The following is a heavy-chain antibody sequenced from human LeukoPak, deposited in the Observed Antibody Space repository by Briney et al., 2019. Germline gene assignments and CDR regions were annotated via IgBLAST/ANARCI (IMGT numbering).Heavy chain of an antibody. Sequence: GGSLRLSCAASGFTFSSSWMTWVRQAPGKGLEWVAHINEDGSDKYYVDSVTGRFSISRDNTKNSLYLQMSSLRAEDTAVYYCATWSNAWEFNYWGQGPWSPSPQ. CDR1: GFTFSSSW. CDR2: INEDGSDK. D-gene: IGHD1-26*01. V-gene: IGHV3-7*05. CDR3: ATWSNAWEFNY. J-gene: IGHJ4*02.